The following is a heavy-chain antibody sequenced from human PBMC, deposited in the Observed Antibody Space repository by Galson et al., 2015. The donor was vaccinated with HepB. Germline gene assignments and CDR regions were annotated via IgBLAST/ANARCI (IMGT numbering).Heavy chain of an antibody. D-gene: IGHD3-22*01. CDR3: ARTSYYYDSSGYFDY. Sequence: SLRLSCAASGFTVSSNYMSWVRQAPGKGLEWVSVIYSGGSTYYADSVKGQFTISRDNSKNTLYLQMNSLRAEDTAVYYCARTSYYYDSSGYFDYWGQGTLVTVSS. CDR2: IYSGGST. CDR1: GFTVSSNY. J-gene: IGHJ4*02. V-gene: IGHV3-53*01.